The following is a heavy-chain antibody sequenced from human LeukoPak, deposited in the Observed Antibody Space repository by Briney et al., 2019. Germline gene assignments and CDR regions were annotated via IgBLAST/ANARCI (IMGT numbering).Heavy chain of an antibody. Sequence: ASVKVSCKASGYTVTGYYMHWVRQAPGQGLEWMGWINPNSGGTNYAQKFQGRVTMTRDTSISTAYMELSRLRSDDTAVYYCARDGGVGLLWFGELLHGMDVWGQGTTVTVSS. D-gene: IGHD3-10*01. CDR3: ARDGGVGLLWFGELLHGMDV. J-gene: IGHJ6*02. V-gene: IGHV1-2*02. CDR2: INPNSGGT. CDR1: GYTVTGYY.